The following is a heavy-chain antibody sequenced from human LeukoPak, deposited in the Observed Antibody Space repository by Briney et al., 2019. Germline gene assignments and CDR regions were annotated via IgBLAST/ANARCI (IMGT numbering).Heavy chain of an antibody. CDR2: IWYDGSRK. Sequence: GGSLRLSCAASGFSLTTYGTHWLRQAPGKGLEWVAVIWYDGSRKFYGGSVKGRFTVSRDTSENTMYLLMNTLRVDDTAVYYCARDGGSGIDYWGQGTLVTVSS. CDR1: GFSLTTYG. J-gene: IGHJ4*02. V-gene: IGHV3-33*01. D-gene: IGHD3-10*01. CDR3: ARDGGSGIDY.